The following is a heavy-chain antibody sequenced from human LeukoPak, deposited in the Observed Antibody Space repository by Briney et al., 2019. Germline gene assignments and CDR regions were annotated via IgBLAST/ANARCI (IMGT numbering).Heavy chain of an antibody. Sequence: PSETLSLTCAVYGGSFSGYYWSWLRQPPGKGLEWIGEINHSGSTNYNPSLKSRVTISVDTSKNQFSLKLSSVTAADTAVYYCARGYSSGWYGYWGQGTLVTVSS. CDR3: ARGYSSGWYGY. D-gene: IGHD6-19*01. CDR1: GGSFSGYY. CDR2: INHSGST. V-gene: IGHV4-34*01. J-gene: IGHJ4*02.